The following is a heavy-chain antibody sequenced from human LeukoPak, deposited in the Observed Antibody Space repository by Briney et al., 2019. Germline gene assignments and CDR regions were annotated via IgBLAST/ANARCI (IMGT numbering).Heavy chain of an antibody. V-gene: IGHV1-2*06. CDR1: GYTFTGYY. Sequence: GSVWVSCKASGYTFTGYYVHWVGQAPGQGLEWMGRINPNSGGTNYAQKFQGRVTMTRDTSISTAYMELSRLRSDDTAVYYCARYYDILTGEVYYYYMDVWRKGTTVTVSS. D-gene: IGHD3-9*01. CDR2: INPNSGGT. J-gene: IGHJ6*03. CDR3: ARYYDILTGEVYYYYMDV.